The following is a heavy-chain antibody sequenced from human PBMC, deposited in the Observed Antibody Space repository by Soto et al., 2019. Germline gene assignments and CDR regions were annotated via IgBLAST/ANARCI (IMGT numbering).Heavy chain of an antibody. V-gene: IGHV1-69*13. J-gene: IGHJ3*02. CDR1: GGTFSSYA. CDR2: IIPIFGTA. D-gene: IGHD3-22*01. CDR3: ARARSEYYYDSSGSRFDI. Sequence: ASVKVSCKASGGTFSSYAISWVRQAPGQGLEWMGGIIPIFGTANYAQKFQGRVTITADESTSTAYMELSSLRSEDTAVYYCARARSEYYYDSSGSRFDIWGQGTMDTVSS.